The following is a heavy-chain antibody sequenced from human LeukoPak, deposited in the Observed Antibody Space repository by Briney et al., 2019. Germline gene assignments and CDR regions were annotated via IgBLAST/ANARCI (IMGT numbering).Heavy chain of an antibody. CDR3: ARQQFSQLYYFDN. V-gene: IGHV4-59*01. D-gene: IGHD1-1*01. J-gene: IGHJ4*02. CDR2: IYYTGST. CDR1: GGSISSYY. Sequence: PSETLSLTCTVTGGSISSYYWSWIRQPPGKGLEWIGYIYYTGSTNYNPSLKSRVTISVDTSKNQFSLKLSSVTAADTAVYYCARQQFSQLYYFDNWGQGTLVTASS.